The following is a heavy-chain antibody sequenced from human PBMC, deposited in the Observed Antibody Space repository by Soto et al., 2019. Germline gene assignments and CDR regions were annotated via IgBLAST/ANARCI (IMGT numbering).Heavy chain of an antibody. D-gene: IGHD3-10*01. CDR2: ISWKSGSI. CDR3: AKDDDKVRGFDY. V-gene: IGHV3-9*01. Sequence: EVQLVESGGGLVQPGRSLRLSCAASGFTFDDYAMHWVRQAPGKGLEWVSGISWKSGSIGYADSVKGRFTISRDNAKNSLYLQMNSLRAEDTALYYCAKDDDKVRGFDYWGQGTLVTVSS. CDR1: GFTFDDYA. J-gene: IGHJ4*02.